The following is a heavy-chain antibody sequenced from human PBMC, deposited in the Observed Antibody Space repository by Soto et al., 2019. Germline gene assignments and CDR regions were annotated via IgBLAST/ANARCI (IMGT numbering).Heavy chain of an antibody. J-gene: IGHJ6*02. CDR1: GFTFSSYA. CDR2: ISGSAGNT. Sequence: PGGSLRLSCAASGFTFSSYAMTWVRQAPGKGLEWVSVISGSAGNTYYADSVKGRFTISRDNSKNTLYLQMNSLGAEDTAVYYCARDFVVGGPTINYYYGMDVWGQGTTVTVSS. CDR3: ARDFVVGGPTINYYYGMDV. V-gene: IGHV3-23*01. D-gene: IGHD1-26*01.